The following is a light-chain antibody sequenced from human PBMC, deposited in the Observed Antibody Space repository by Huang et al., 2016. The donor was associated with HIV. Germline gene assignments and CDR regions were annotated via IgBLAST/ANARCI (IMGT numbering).Light chain of an antibody. J-gene: IGKJ2*01. CDR1: QTISTY. CDR3: QQRNNWPPTYT. V-gene: IGKV3-11*01. CDR2: YAS. Sequence: DIVLTQSPASLSLSPGERATLSCRASQTISTYLAWYQQKPGQSPRLLIYYASNRATGIPARFRGSGSGTDFTLTINNLEPEDSAVYYCQQRNNWPPTYTFGQGTKLEIK.